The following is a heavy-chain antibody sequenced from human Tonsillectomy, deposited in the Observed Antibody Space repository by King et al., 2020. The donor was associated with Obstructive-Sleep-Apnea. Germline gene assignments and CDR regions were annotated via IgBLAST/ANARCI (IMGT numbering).Heavy chain of an antibody. V-gene: IGHV3-7*01. CDR1: GFTFSTYW. CDR3: AIVLVWFGELSY. CDR2: IKPDGSEK. D-gene: IGHD3-10*01. J-gene: IGHJ4*02. Sequence: VQLVESGGGLVQPGGSLRLSCAASGFTFSTYWMTWVRQAPGKGLEWVANIKPDGSEKYYVDSVKGRFTISRDNAKNSLYLQMNSLRVEDTAVYYCAIVLVWFGELSYWGQGTLVAVSS.